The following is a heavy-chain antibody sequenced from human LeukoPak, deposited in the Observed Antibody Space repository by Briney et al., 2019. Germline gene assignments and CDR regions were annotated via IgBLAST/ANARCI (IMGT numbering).Heavy chain of an antibody. CDR3: ARDSSSTSCQEGYYYYYGMDV. V-gene: IGHV1-18*01. Sequence: ASVKISCKASGYTFISYGISWVRQAPGQGLEWMGWISAYNGNTNYAQKLQGRVTMTTDTSTSTAYMELRSLRSDDTAVYYCARDSSSTSCQEGYYYYYGMDVWGQGTTVTVSS. J-gene: IGHJ6*02. CDR1: GYTFISYG. CDR2: ISAYNGNT. D-gene: IGHD2-2*01.